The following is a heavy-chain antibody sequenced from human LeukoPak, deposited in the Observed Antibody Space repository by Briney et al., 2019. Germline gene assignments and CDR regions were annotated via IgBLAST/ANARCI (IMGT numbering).Heavy chain of an antibody. CDR2: IYHSGST. J-gene: IGHJ4*02. V-gene: IGHV4-38-2*02. Sequence: PSETLSLTCTVSGYSISSGYYWGWIRQPPGKGLEWIGSIYHSGSTYYNPSLKSRVTISVDTSKNQFSLKLSSVTAADTAVYYCARDVWELTSDYWSQGTLVTVSS. CDR1: GYSISSGYY. CDR3: ARDVWELTSDY. D-gene: IGHD1-26*01.